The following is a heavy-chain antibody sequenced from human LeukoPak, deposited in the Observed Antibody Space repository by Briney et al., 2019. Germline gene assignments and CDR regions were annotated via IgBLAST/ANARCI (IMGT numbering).Heavy chain of an antibody. D-gene: IGHD5-12*01. CDR3: ARVDNGFVDY. CDR1: GLSISSYY. J-gene: IGHJ4*02. CDR2: IYTSGRT. Sequence: PSATLSLTCTLPGLSISSYYASCPRHHPGNGREGIGYIYTSGRTTYNPSLKSRVTISVDTSKNQFSLKLSSVTAADTAVYYCARVDNGFVDYWGQGTLVTVSS. V-gene: IGHV4-4*09.